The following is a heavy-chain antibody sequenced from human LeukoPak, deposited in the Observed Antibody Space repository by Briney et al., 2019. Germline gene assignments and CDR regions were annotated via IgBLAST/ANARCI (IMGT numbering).Heavy chain of an antibody. J-gene: IGHJ5*02. Sequence: SETLSLTCTVSGGSISSYYWSWIRQPPGKGLECIGYIYYSGSTYYNPSLKSRVTISVDTSKNQFSLKLSSVTAADTAVYYCARHGLRSGYKNWFDPWGQGTLVTVSS. CDR3: ARHGLRSGYKNWFDP. CDR1: GGSISSYY. D-gene: IGHD5-12*01. CDR2: IYYSGST. V-gene: IGHV4-59*08.